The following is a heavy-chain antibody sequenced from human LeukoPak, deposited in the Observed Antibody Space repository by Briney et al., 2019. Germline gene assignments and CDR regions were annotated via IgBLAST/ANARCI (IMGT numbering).Heavy chain of an antibody. V-gene: IGHV4-30-2*01. CDR1: GGSISSGGYY. CDR2: IYHSGST. D-gene: IGHD5-18*01. Sequence: SQTLSLTCTVSGGSISSGGYYWSWIRQPPGKGLEWIGYIYHSGSTYYNPSLKSRVTISVDRSKNQFSLKLSSVTAADTAVYYCARLPREGQLWPRKSDYYYYMDVWGKGTTVTVSS. J-gene: IGHJ6*03. CDR3: ARLPREGQLWPRKSDYYYYMDV.